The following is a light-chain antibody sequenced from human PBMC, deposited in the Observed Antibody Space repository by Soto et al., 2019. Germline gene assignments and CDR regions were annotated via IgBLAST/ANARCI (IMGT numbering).Light chain of an antibody. CDR3: GTWDSSLSTVV. J-gene: IGLJ2*01. Sequence: QSALTQPASVSGSPGQSITISCTGTSSDVGAYKYVSWYQQHPGKVPKLIIYDNNERPSGIPDRFSASKSGTSATLGITGLQTGDEADYYCGTWDSSLSTVVFGGGTKLTVL. V-gene: IGLV1-51*01. CDR1: SSDVGAYKY. CDR2: DNN.